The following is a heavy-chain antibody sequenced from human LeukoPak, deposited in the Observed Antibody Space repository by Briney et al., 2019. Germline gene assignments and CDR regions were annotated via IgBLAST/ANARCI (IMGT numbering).Heavy chain of an antibody. V-gene: IGHV7-4-1*02. CDR2: INTNTGNP. Sequence: ASVKVSCKASGYTFTSYAMNWVRQAPGQGLEWMGWINTNTGNPTYAQGFTGRFVFSLDTSVSTAYLQISSLKAEDTAVYYCARLDILWFGELTNWFDPWGQGTLVTVSS. CDR3: ARLDILWFGELTNWFDP. D-gene: IGHD3-10*01. CDR1: GYTFTSYA. J-gene: IGHJ5*02.